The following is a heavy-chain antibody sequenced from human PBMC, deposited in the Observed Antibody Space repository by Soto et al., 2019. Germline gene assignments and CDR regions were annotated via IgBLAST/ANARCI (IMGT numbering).Heavy chain of an antibody. CDR3: APSPRFAFNI. CDR1: VGSVNSFNYY. Sequence: QVQLQASGPGLVKPSETLSLSCRVSVGSVNSFNYYWSWIRQPPGTGLEWIVYIYSSGSTNYNNSLKSRVPIPADTSKIQLALRLNSVTTADTSVYYCAPSPRFAFNICGQWTMVTVSS. V-gene: IGHV4-61*01. J-gene: IGHJ3*02. CDR2: IYSSGST.